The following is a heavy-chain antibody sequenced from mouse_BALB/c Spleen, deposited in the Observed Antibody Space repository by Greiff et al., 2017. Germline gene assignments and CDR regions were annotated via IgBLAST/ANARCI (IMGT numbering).Heavy chain of an antibody. V-gene: IGHV10S3*01. CDR3: VREGWLLHAMDY. CDR1: GFTFNTNA. CDR2: IRSKSNNYAT. D-gene: IGHD2-3*01. J-gene: IGHJ4*01. Sequence: EADGGLVQPKGSLKLSCAASGFTFNTNAMNWVRQAPGKGLEWVARIRSKSNNYATYYADSVKDRFTISRDDSQSMLYLQMNNLKTEDTAMYYCVREGWLLHAMDYWGQGTSVTVSS.